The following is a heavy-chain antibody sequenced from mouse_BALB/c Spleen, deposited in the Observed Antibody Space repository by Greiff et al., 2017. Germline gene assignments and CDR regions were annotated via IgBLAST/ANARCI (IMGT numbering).Heavy chain of an antibody. CDR2: IDPANGNT. V-gene: IGHV14-3*02. D-gene: IGHD2-4*01. CDR3: ARNDYDVVAY. CDR1: GFNIKDTY. Sequence: VQLKESGAELVKPGASVKLSCTASGFNIKDTYMHWVKQRPEQGLEWIGRIDPANGNTKYDPKFQGKATITADTSSNTAYLQLSSLTSEDTAVYYCARNDYDVVAYWGQGTLVTVSA. J-gene: IGHJ3*01.